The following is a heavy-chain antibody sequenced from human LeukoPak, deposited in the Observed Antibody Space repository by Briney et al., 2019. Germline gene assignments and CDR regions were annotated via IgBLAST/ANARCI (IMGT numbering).Heavy chain of an antibody. V-gene: IGHV4-38-2*02. CDR2: IYHSGST. D-gene: IGHD5-24*01. CDR1: GYSISSGYY. CDR3: ARVAYVITP. Sequence: EPSETVSLTCTVSGYSISSGYYWGWIRQPPGKGLEWIGSIYHSGSTYYNPSLKSRVTISVDTSKNQFSLILSSVTAADTAVYYCARVAYVITPWGQGTLVTVSS. J-gene: IGHJ5*02.